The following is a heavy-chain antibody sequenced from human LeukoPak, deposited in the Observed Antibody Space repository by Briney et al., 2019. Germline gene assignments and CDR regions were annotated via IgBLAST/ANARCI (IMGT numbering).Heavy chain of an antibody. J-gene: IGHJ5*02. CDR3: AKEAYNYKWQWFDP. V-gene: IGHV3-23*01. CDR2: ISGGGGII. CDR1: GFTFSPFA. Sequence: GGSLRLSCAASGFTFSPFAMNWVRQAPGKGLEWVSSISGGGGIIYYAESVKGRFTISRDDSKNTLYLQMNSPRVEDTAVYYCAKEAYNYKWQWFDPWGQGTLVTVSS. D-gene: IGHD1-1*01.